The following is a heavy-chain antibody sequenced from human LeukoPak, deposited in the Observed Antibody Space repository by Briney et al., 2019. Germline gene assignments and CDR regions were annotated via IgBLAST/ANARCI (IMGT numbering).Heavy chain of an antibody. CDR1: GVSISSADYY. J-gene: IGHJ6*02. V-gene: IGHV4-30-4*08. D-gene: IGHD4-17*01. CDR3: ARQDYGDYYYGMDV. Sequence: PSQTLSLTCTVSGVSISSADYYWRWMREHPGKGREWIGYIYYSGSTYYNPSLKSRFTISVDTSKNQFSQKLSSVTAAATAVYYWARQDYGDYYYGMDVWGQGTTVTVSS. CDR2: IYYSGST.